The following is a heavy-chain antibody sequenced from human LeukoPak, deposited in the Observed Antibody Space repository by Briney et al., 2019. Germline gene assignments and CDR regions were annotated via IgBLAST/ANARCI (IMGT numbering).Heavy chain of an antibody. J-gene: IGHJ5*02. D-gene: IGHD3-22*01. CDR1: GGSFSGYY. V-gene: IGHV4-34*01. CDR3: ARGGNYYDSSGYWWSPGSNWFDP. Sequence: SETLSLTCAVYGGSFSGYYWSWIRQPPGKGLEWIGEINHSGSTNYNPSLKSRVTISVDTSKNQFSLKLSSVTAADTAVYYCARGGNYYDSSGYWWSPGSNWFDPWGQGTLVTVSS. CDR2: INHSGST.